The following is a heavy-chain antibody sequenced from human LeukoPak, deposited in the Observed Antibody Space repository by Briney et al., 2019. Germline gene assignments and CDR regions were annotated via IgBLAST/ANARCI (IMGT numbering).Heavy chain of an antibody. CDR1: GYTFTSYY. CDR2: ITPMFGTA. D-gene: IGHD3-9*01. J-gene: IGHJ1*01. Sequence: GASVKVSCKASGYTFTSYYMHWVRQAPGQGLEWMGGITPMFGTAKYAQKFQGRVTITADESTSTAYMELSSLRSEDTAVYYCARDSSEFRSLIFHWGQGTLVTVSS. V-gene: IGHV1-69*13. CDR3: ARDSSEFRSLIFH.